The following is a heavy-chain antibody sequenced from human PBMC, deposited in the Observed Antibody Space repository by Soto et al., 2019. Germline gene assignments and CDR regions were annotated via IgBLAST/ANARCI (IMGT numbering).Heavy chain of an antibody. J-gene: IGHJ2*01. D-gene: IGHD3-22*01. Sequence: QITLKESGPTLVKPTQTLTLTCTFSGFSLETSGMGMSWIRQPPGKPLQWLARIYWDDDKRYSPSLKNRLTLTKDTSKNPVVLTLTSVDPVDTATYYCAHSLYHYDNSCHYTYWYFDLWGRGSLVTVSS. CDR1: GFSLETSGMG. V-gene: IGHV2-5*02. CDR2: IYWDDDK. CDR3: AHSLYHYDNSCHYTYWYFDL.